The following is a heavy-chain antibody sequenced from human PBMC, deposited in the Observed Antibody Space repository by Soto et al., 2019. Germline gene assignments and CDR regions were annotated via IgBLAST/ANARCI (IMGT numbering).Heavy chain of an antibody. J-gene: IGHJ4*02. CDR3: ARAGDGYNYPFDC. V-gene: IGHV1-69*01. D-gene: IGHD5-12*01. CDR1: VGTFSGYA. CDR2: IIPIFGTA. Sequence: SLKGSCKGCVGTFSGYAVSCVLQTPEQGLEWMGGIIPIFGTANYAQKFQGRVTITADESTSTAYMELSSLRSEDTAVYYCARAGDGYNYPFDCWGQGTLVTVSS.